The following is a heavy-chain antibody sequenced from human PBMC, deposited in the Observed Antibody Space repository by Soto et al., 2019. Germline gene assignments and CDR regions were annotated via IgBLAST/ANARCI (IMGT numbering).Heavy chain of an antibody. D-gene: IGHD6-13*01. Sequence: SQTLSLTCAISGDSVSSNSAAWYWIRQSPSRGLEWLGRTYYRSKWENDYAISVKSRITINPVTSKNQFSLQLNSVTPEDTAVYYCARSGKQLVLNYYGMDVWGQGTTVTVSS. CDR2: TYYRSKWEN. J-gene: IGHJ6*02. V-gene: IGHV6-1*01. CDR3: ARSGKQLVLNYYGMDV. CDR1: GDSVSSNSAA.